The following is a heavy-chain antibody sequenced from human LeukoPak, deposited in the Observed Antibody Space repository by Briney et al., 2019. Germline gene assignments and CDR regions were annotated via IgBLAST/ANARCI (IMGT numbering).Heavy chain of an antibody. D-gene: IGHD2-2*01. CDR1: GGSISSYY. CDR3: AREGGYCSSTSCLDLFDY. Sequence: SETLSLTCTVSGGSISSYYWSWIRQPPGKGLEWIGYIYYSGSTNYNPSLKSRVTISVGTSKNQFPLKLSSVTAADTAVYYCAREGGYCSSTSCLDLFDYWGQGTLVTVSS. V-gene: IGHV4-59*01. J-gene: IGHJ4*02. CDR2: IYYSGST.